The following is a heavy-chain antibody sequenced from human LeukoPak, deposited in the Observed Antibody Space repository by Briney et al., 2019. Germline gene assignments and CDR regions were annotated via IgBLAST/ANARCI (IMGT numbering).Heavy chain of an antibody. J-gene: IGHJ6*02. CDR3: SRAAGGLVGAMESEYHQYAMDV. V-gene: IGHV1-69*04. CDR2: VIPVFGIT. CDR1: GGTCRSYG. D-gene: IGHD1-26*01. Sequence: ASVKVSCKASGGTCRSYGINWVRQAPGQGLEWIGRVIPVFGITHYAQRFQGRVTITADKDTSTVDMELTSLRFEDTAVYYCSRAAGGLVGAMESEYHQYAMDVWGQGTTVTVSS.